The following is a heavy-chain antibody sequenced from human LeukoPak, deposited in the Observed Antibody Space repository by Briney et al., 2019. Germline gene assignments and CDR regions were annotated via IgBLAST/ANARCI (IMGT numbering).Heavy chain of an antibody. Sequence: ASVKVSCKASGYTFTSYAMNWVRRAPGQGLEWMGWINTNTGNPTYAQGFTGRFVFSLDTSVSTAYLQISSLKAEDTAVYYCARGEELGESSLRLDYWGQGTLVTVSS. V-gene: IGHV7-4-1*02. CDR3: ARGEELGESSLRLDY. J-gene: IGHJ4*02. CDR2: INTNTGNP. CDR1: GYTFTSYA. D-gene: IGHD3-16*02.